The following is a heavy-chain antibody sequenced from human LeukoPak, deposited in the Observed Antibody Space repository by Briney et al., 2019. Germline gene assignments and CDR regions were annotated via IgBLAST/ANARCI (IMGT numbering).Heavy chain of an antibody. V-gene: IGHV1-2*02. J-gene: IGHJ5*02. CDR3: ARALLLAYYYDSSGYSPNWFDP. D-gene: IGHD3-22*01. CDR1: GYTFTGYY. CDR2: INPNSGGK. Sequence: ASVKVSCKASGYTFTGYYMHWVRQAPGQGLEWMGWINPNSGGKNYAQKFQGRVTMTRDTSISTAYMELSRLRSDDTAVYYCARALLLAYYYDSSGYSPNWFDPWGQGTLVTVSS.